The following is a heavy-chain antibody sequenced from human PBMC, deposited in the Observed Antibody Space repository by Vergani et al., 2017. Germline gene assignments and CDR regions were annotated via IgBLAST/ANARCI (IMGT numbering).Heavy chain of an antibody. CDR1: GFTVSSNY. V-gene: IGHV3-66*02. Sequence: EVQLVESGGGLVQPGGSLRLSCAASGFTVSSNYMSWVRQAPGKGLEWVSVIYSGGSTYYADSVKGRLTISRDNSKNTLYLQMNSLRAEDTAVYYCARAYGGPRFDYWGQGTLVTVSS. CDR2: IYSGGST. D-gene: IGHD4-23*01. J-gene: IGHJ4*02. CDR3: ARAYGGPRFDY.